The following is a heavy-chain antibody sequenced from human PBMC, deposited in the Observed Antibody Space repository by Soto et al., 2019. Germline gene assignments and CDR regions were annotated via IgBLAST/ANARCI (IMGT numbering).Heavy chain of an antibody. CDR3: ARDSRTPSGGMDV. J-gene: IGHJ6*02. CDR2: IYYSAST. CDR1: GGSISSGDYH. V-gene: IGHV4-30-4*01. Sequence: SETLSLTCTVAGGSISSGDYHWTWIRQFPGKGLEWIGAIYYSASTYYNPSLLSRLTISVDTSKNKFSLKLTSVTAADTAVYYCARDSRTPSGGMDVRGPGTTVTVSS.